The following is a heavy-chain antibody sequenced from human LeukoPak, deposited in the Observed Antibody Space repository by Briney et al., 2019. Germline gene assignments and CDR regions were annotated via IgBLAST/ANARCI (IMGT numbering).Heavy chain of an antibody. V-gene: IGHV3-21*06. CDR1: GFTFSAYS. Sequence: GGSLRLSCAASGFTFSAYSMSWVRQAPGKGLEWVSSINRDSNHIYYADAVKGRFTISRDNAKNSLYLQMNSLRAEDTAIYYCARDSSGWSRDYWGQGTLVTVSS. CDR2: INRDSNHI. J-gene: IGHJ4*02. CDR3: ARDSSGWSRDY. D-gene: IGHD6-19*01.